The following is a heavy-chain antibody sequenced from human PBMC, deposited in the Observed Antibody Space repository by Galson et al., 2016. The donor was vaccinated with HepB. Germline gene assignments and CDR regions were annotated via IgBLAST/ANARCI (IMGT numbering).Heavy chain of an antibody. D-gene: IGHD1/OR15-1a*01. J-gene: IGHJ4*02. V-gene: IGHV3-23*01. CDR3: AKGTTLQVHFGYFDH. Sequence: LRLSCAASGFIFSNYAMSWVRQAPGKGLEWVSGISDSAGSTCFADSVKGRFTISRDNSKNTLYLQMNSLRVEDTAVYYCAKGTTLQVHFGYFDHWGQGTLVTVAS. CDR2: ISDSAGST. CDR1: GFIFSNYA.